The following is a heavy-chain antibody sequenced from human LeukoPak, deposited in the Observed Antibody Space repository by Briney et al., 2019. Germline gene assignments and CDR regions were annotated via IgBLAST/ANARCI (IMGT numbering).Heavy chain of an antibody. CDR3: ARDYVVDSTLVALFDY. Sequence: SETLSLTCTVSGDSINNASYYWGWIRQPPGKGLEWIGSIYYSGSTYYNPSLKSRVTTSLDTSKNQSSLKLTSVTAADTAVYYCARDYVVDSTLVALFDYWGQGTLVTVSS. CDR2: IYYSGST. CDR1: GDSINNASYY. V-gene: IGHV4-39*07. J-gene: IGHJ4*02. D-gene: IGHD2-8*02.